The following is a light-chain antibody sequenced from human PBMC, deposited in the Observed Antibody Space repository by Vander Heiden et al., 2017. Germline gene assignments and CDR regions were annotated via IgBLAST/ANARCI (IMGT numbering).Light chain of an antibody. CDR3: QAWDSRIHVV. Sequence: SSELSQPPSLSVSPGQTVNITCSGDKLGATYVSWYQQTPGQSPVLVICEDFKRPSGVPARFSGSKSVNTATLTISETQPLDEADYFCQAWDSRIHVVFGGGTKLTVL. CDR2: EDF. V-gene: IGLV3-1*01. CDR1: KLGATY. J-gene: IGLJ2*01.